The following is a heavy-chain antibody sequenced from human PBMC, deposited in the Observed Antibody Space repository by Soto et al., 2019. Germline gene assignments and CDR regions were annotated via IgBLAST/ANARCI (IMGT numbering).Heavy chain of an antibody. CDR1: GFTFSNYW. J-gene: IGHJ4*02. Sequence: EVQLVESGGGLVQPGGSLRLSCAASGFTFSNYWMYLVRQAPGKGLVWVSRITGDGSSTTYADSVKGRFTISRDNAKNTLYRQMNSLRVEDTAVYYCARGYSGSGRAYWGQGTLVTVSS. V-gene: IGHV3-74*01. D-gene: IGHD3-10*01. CDR2: ITGDGSST. CDR3: ARGYSGSGRAY.